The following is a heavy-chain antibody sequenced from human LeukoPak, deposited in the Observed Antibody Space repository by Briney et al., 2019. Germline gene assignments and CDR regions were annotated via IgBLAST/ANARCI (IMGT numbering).Heavy chain of an antibody. CDR2: IYYSGST. D-gene: IGHD3-3*01. Sequence: SETLSLTCAVYGGSFSGYYWSWIRQHPGKGLEWIGYIYYSGSTYYNPSLKSRVTISVDTSKNQFSLKLSSVTAADTAVYYCAREISGPPPLCAFDIWGQGTMVTVSS. V-gene: IGHV4-31*11. J-gene: IGHJ3*02. CDR3: AREISGPPPLCAFDI. CDR1: GGSFSGYY.